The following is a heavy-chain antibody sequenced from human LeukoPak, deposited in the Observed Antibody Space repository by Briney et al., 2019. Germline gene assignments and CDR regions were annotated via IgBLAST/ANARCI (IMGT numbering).Heavy chain of an antibody. CDR3: AKSRAGGDFDY. D-gene: IGHD2-8*02. Sequence: GGSLRLSCAASGFTFSSYGMSWVRQAPGQGLEWVSGISGSGGSTYYADSVKGRFTISRDNSKNTLYLQMNSLRAGDTAVYYCAKSRAGGDFDYWGQGTLVTVSS. CDR2: ISGSGGST. CDR1: GFTFSSYG. J-gene: IGHJ4*02. V-gene: IGHV3-23*01.